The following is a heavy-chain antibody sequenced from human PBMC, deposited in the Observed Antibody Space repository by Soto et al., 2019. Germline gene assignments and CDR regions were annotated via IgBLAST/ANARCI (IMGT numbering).Heavy chain of an antibody. D-gene: IGHD3-3*01. CDR1: GLNFDNFA. V-gene: IGHV3-9*01. CDR2: ITWNSRVL. Sequence: GGSLRLSCVGTGLNFDNFAMHWVRQAPGKGLEWVSGITWNSRVLAYADSVKGRFTISRDNARNSLYLQMDSLRDEDTALYYCAKGRYDFWSPYYFDSWGQGTLVTVSS. CDR3: AKGRYDFWSPYYFDS. J-gene: IGHJ4*02.